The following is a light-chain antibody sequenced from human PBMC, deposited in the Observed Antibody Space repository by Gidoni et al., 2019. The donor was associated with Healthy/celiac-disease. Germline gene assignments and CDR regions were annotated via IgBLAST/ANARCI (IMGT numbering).Light chain of an antibody. J-gene: IGKJ1*01. CDR1: QRISSW. V-gene: IGKV1-5*01. Sequence: DIQMTQSPSTLSASVGDRVTITCRASQRISSWLAWYQQKPGKAPKLLIYDASSLESGVPSRFSGSGSGTEFTLTISSLQPDDFATYYCQQYNSYSQTFXQXTKVEIK. CDR2: DAS. CDR3: QQYNSYSQT.